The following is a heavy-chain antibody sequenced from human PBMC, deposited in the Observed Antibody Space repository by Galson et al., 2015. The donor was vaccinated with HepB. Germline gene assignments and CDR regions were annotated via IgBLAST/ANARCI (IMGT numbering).Heavy chain of an antibody. CDR1: GYTFTGYY. J-gene: IGHJ4*02. Sequence: SVKVSCKASGYTFTGYYMHWVRQAPGQGLEWMGWINPNSGGTNYAQKFQGWVTMTRDTSISTAYVELSRLRSDDTAVYYCARTYYDSSGYYLGYWGQGTLVTVSS. D-gene: IGHD3-22*01. CDR3: ARTYYDSSGYYLGY. V-gene: IGHV1-2*04. CDR2: INPNSGGT.